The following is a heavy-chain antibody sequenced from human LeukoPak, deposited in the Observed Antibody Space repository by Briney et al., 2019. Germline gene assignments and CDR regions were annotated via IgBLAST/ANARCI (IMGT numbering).Heavy chain of an antibody. V-gene: IGHV3-72*01. Sequence: GGSLRLSCAASGFTFSDHYMDWVRQAPGKGLEWVGRIRNQANSYTTEYAASVKGRFTLSRDDSKSSLFVQMNGLKTEDTAVYFCVRSLADWGQGTQVTVSS. CDR2: IRNQANSYTT. CDR3: VRSLAD. CDR1: GFTFSDHY. J-gene: IGHJ4*02. D-gene: IGHD6-19*01.